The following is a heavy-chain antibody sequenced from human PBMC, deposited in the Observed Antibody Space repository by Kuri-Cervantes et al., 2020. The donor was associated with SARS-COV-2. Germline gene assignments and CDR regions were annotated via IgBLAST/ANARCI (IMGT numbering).Heavy chain of an antibody. D-gene: IGHD6-6*01. V-gene: IGHV3-23*01. CDR2: ISGSGGST. CDR3: AKEGGSSPATGAFDI. Sequence: GESLKISCAASGSTFSSYAMSWVRQAPGKGLEWVSAISGSGGSTYYADSVKGRFTISRDNSKNTLYLQMNSLRAEDTAVYYCAKEGGSSPATGAFDIWGQGTMVTVSS. CDR1: GSTFSSYA. J-gene: IGHJ3*02.